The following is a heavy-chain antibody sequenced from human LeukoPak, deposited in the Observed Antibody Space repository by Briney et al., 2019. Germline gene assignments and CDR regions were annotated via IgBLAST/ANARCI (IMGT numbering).Heavy chain of an antibody. Sequence: QAGGSLRLSCSASGFSLSDYGMSWVRQAPGKGLEWVSYITMNSVRFYADSVKGRFTISRDNSKNTLYLQMNSLRAEDTAVYYCVRDRSDFWGGYERVYFDYWGQGTLVTVSS. J-gene: IGHJ4*02. CDR2: ITMNSVR. CDR1: GFSLSDYG. V-gene: IGHV3-48*01. CDR3: VRDRSDFWGGYERVYFDY. D-gene: IGHD3-3*01.